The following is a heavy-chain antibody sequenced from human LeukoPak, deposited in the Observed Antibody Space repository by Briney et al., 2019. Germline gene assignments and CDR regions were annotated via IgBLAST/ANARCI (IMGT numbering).Heavy chain of an antibody. D-gene: IGHD3-9*01. J-gene: IGHJ4*02. CDR3: ARDGDYDILTGYYKGFDY. Sequence: SVKVSCKASGGTFSSYAISWVRQAPGQGLEWMGGIIPIFGTANYAQKFQGRVTITADKSTSTAYMELSSLRSEDTAVYYCARDGDYDILTGYYKGFDYWGREPWSPSPQ. CDR1: GGTFSSYA. CDR2: IIPIFGTA. V-gene: IGHV1-69*06.